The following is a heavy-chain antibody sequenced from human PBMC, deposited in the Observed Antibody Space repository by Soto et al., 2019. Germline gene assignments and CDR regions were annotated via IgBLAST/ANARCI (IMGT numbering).Heavy chain of an antibody. CDR3: AKQRAGFGSGSDTYYFDY. D-gene: IGHD3-10*01. V-gene: IGHV3-23*01. CDR1: GFTFSSNA. Sequence: EVQLLESGGGLVQPGGSLRISCIGSGFTFSSNAMSWVRQAPGKGLEWVSAISGSGGTTYYADSVKGRFAVSRDNSNNTLYLQRNSRRAEDTAVYYCAKQRAGFGSGSDTYYFDYWGQGTLVTVSS. J-gene: IGHJ4*02. CDR2: ISGSGGTT.